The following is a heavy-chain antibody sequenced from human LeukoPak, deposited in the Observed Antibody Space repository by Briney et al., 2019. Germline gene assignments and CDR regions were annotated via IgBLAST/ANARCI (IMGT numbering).Heavy chain of an antibody. CDR2: INYSGRS. V-gene: IGHV4-59*08. J-gene: IGHJ4*02. CDR1: GNSITSDF. D-gene: IGHD2/OR15-2a*01. Sequence: SETLSLTCSVSGNSITSDFWSWIRQSPGRGLEWIGYINYSGRSEYDPSLKSRVTISVDRSTKRVSLKMGSVTAADTAVYYCARLDCLSNECYNYWAVGALVTVSS. CDR3: ARLDCLSNECYNY.